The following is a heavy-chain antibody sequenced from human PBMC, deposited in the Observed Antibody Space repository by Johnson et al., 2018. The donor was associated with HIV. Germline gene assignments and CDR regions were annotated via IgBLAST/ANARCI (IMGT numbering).Heavy chain of an antibody. CDR1: GFTFDDYA. Sequence: VLLVESGGGLVQPGRSLRLSCAASGFTFDDYAMHWVRQAPGKGLEWVSGISWNIGSIGYADSVKGRFTISRDNAKNSLYLQMNSLRVEYTALYYCAKDSSPSGRRYEAFDFWGQGTMVTVSS. D-gene: IGHD1-26*01. J-gene: IGHJ3*01. CDR2: ISWNIGSI. V-gene: IGHV3-9*01. CDR3: AKDSSPSGRRYEAFDF.